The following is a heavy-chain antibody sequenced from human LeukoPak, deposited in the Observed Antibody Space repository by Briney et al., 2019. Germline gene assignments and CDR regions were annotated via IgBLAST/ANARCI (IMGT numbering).Heavy chain of an antibody. Sequence: GGSLRLSCAASGFTFSSYWMHWVRQAPGKGLVWVSRNNSDGSSTSYADSVKGRCPISRDNAKNTLYLQINSLIGEDTTVYYCARDLMYDYDSSGYSPWYFDYWGQGTLVTVSS. D-gene: IGHD3-22*01. CDR1: GFTFSSYW. J-gene: IGHJ4*02. V-gene: IGHV3-74*01. CDR2: NNSDGSST. CDR3: ARDLMYDYDSSGYSPWYFDY.